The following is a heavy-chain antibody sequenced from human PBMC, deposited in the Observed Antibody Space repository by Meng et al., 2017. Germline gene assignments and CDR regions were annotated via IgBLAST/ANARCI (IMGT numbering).Heavy chain of an antibody. V-gene: IGHV3-20*04. CDR3: ARDLVRNDGSFDY. CDR1: GFTFDDYG. CDR2: INWNGGST. D-gene: IGHD1-1*01. Sequence: GGSLRLSCAASGFTFDDYGMSWVRQAPGKGLEWVSGINWNGGSTGYADSVKGRFTISSDNAKSSLYLQMNSLRAEDTALYYCARDLVRNDGSFDYWGQGTLVTVSS. J-gene: IGHJ4*02.